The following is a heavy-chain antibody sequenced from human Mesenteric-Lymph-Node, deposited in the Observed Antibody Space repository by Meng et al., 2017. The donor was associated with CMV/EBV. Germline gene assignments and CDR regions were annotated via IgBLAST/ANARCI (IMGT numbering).Heavy chain of an antibody. D-gene: IGHD3-10*01. CDR2: INSDGSST. Sequence: GESLKISCAASGFTFSSYWMHWVRQAPGKGLVWVSRINSDGSSTSYADSVKGRFTISRDNAKNTLYLQMNSLRAEDTAVYYCARAPIFRVLDSWGQGTLVTVSS. J-gene: IGHJ4*02. CDR1: GFTFSSYW. CDR3: ARAPIFRVLDS. V-gene: IGHV3-74*01.